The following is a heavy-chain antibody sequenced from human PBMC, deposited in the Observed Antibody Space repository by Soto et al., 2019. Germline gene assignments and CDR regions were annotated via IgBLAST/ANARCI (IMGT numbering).Heavy chain of an antibody. J-gene: IGHJ4*02. CDR1: GYTFTDYY. CDR3: ARGYNDILTGYYGIGY. V-gene: IGHV1-2*02. Sequence: ASVKVSCKASGYTFTDYYIHWVRQAPGQGLQWMERVNPKSGGTTSAQKFQGRVTMTRDTSINTAYMELSSLRSDDTAIYYCARGYNDILTGYYGIGYWGQGTPVTVSS. CDR2: VNPKSGGT. D-gene: IGHD3-9*01.